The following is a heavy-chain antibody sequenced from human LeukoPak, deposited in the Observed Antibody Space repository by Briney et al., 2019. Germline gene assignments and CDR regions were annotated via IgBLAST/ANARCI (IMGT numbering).Heavy chain of an antibody. V-gene: IGHV3-33*01. J-gene: IGHJ4*02. CDR3: ARDRGGRWLQVYYFDY. CDR1: GFTFSSYG. CDR2: IWYDGSNK. D-gene: IGHD5-24*01. Sequence: PGRSLRLSCAASGFTFSSYGMHWVRQAPGKGLEWVAVIWYDGSNKYYADSVKGRFTISRDNSKNTLYLRVNSLRAEDTAMYYCARDRGGRWLQVYYFDYWGQGTLVTVSS.